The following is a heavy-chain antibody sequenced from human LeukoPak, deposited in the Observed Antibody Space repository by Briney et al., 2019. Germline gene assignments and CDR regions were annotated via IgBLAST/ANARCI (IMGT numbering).Heavy chain of an antibody. D-gene: IGHD1-14*01. J-gene: IGHJ4*02. CDR2: INHSGST. CDR3: ARRPVWGYNHFDY. Sequence: SETLSLTCAVYGGSFSGYYWSWIRQPPGKGLEWIGEINHSGSTSYNPSLKSRVTISVDTSKNQFSLKLSSVTAADTAVYYCARRPVWGYNHFDYWGQGTLVTVSS. CDR1: GGSFSGYY. V-gene: IGHV4-34*01.